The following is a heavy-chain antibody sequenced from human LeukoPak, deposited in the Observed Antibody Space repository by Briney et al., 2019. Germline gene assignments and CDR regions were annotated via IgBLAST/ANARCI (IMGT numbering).Heavy chain of an antibody. Sequence: QPGRSLRLSCAASGFTFSSYGMHWVRQAPGKGLEWVAVISYDGSNKYYADSVKGRFTISRDNSKNTLYLQMNSLRAEDTAVYYCARDFGNERGGYYYYYMDVWGKGTTVTVSS. CDR3: ARDFGNERGGYYYYYMDV. V-gene: IGHV3-30*03. CDR1: GFTFSSYG. D-gene: IGHD3-10*01. J-gene: IGHJ6*03. CDR2: ISYDGSNK.